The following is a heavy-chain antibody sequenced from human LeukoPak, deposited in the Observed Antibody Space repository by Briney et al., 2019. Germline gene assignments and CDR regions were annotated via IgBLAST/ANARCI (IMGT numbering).Heavy chain of an antibody. D-gene: IGHD1/OR15-1a*01. V-gene: IGHV3-23*01. CDR2: ISGSGYST. J-gene: IGHJ1*01. Sequence: VQPGGSLRLSCAASGFTFSSYAMSWVRQAPGKGLEWVSGISGSGYSTYYGDSVKGRFTISRDNPKNTLFLQMNSLRAEDTALYYCAKDLRGGTAYFQNWGQGTLVTVSS. CDR3: AKDLRGGTAYFQN. CDR1: GFTFSSYA.